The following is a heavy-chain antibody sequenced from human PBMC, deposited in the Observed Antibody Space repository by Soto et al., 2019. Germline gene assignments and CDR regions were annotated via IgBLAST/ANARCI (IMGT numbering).Heavy chain of an antibody. J-gene: IGHJ2*01. CDR2: IIPIFGTA. CDR1: GGTFSSYA. CDR3: ARQENGDYYWYFDL. V-gene: IGHV1-69*12. D-gene: IGHD4-17*01. Sequence: QVQLVQSGAEVKKPGSSVKVSCKASGGTFSSYAISLVRQAPGQGLEWMGGIIPIFGTANYAQKFQGRVTITADESTSTAYMELRSLRSEDTAVYYCARQENGDYYWYFDLWGRGTLVTVSS.